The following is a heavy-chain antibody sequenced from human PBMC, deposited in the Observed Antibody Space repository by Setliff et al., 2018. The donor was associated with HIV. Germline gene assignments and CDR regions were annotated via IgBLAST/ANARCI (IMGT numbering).Heavy chain of an antibody. D-gene: IGHD1-26*01. V-gene: IGHV3-9*01. CDR2: ITWNSGDI. Sequence: GGSLRLSCTASGFTFDNYAMHWVRQAPGKGLEWVSGITWNSGDIGYADSVKGRFTISRDNAKNSLYLQMNSLRADDTAVYFCARPTNIDTLYYGSQTFYMYYYGLDVWGQGTTVTVSS. CDR3: ARPTNIDTLYYGSQTFYMYYYGLDV. J-gene: IGHJ6*02. CDR1: GFTFDNYA.